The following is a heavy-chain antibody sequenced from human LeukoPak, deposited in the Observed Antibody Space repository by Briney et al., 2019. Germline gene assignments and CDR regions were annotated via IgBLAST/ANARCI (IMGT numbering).Heavy chain of an antibody. CDR3: ARVLSSSGWYLGAFDI. CDR2: IYYSGST. D-gene: IGHD6-19*01. V-gene: IGHV4-59*01. J-gene: IGHJ3*02. Sequence: SETLSLTCSVSGGSIRSYYWSWIRQPPGKGLEWIGYIYYSGSTNYNPSLKSRVTISVDASKNQFSLKLSSVTAADTAVYYCARVLSSSGWYLGAFDIWGQGTMVTVSS. CDR1: GGSIRSYY.